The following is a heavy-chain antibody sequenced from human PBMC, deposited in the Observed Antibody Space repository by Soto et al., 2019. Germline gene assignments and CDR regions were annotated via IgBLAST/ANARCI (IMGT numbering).Heavy chain of an antibody. CDR3: TRLPHDYYGSAYYNWFDP. CDR2: ISGSGGST. D-gene: IGHD3-10*01. CDR1: GFTFSSSA. Sequence: GGSLRLSCAASGFTFSSSAMNWVRQAPGKGLEWVSAISGSGGSTYYADSVKGRFTISRDNSKNTLYLQMNSLRAEDTAVYYCTRLPHDYYGSAYYNWFDPWGQGTLVTVSS. J-gene: IGHJ5*02. V-gene: IGHV3-23*01.